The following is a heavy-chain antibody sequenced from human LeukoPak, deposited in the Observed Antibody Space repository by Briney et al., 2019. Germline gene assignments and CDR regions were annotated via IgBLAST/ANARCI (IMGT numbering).Heavy chain of an antibody. Sequence: TGGSLRLSCAASGFTFSSYSMNWVRQAPGKGLEWVSSISSSSSCIYYADSVKGRFTISRDNAKNSLYLQMNSLRAEDTAVYYCARGSPIVVVTAIPAPGFDYWGQGTLVTVSS. CDR1: GFTFSSYS. V-gene: IGHV3-21*01. CDR3: ARGSPIVVVTAIPAPGFDY. J-gene: IGHJ4*02. D-gene: IGHD2-21*02. CDR2: ISSSSSCI.